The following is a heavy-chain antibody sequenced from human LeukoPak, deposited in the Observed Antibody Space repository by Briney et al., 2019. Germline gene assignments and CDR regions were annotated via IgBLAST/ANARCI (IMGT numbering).Heavy chain of an antibody. J-gene: IGHJ5*02. CDR1: GFTFSSYA. D-gene: IGHD2/OR15-2a*01. V-gene: IGHV3-23*01. Sequence: GGSLRLSCAASGFTFSSYAMSWVRQAPGKGLEWVSAISGSGDDTYYADPVKGRFTISRDNSKNTLYLQMNSLRAEDTAVFYCAKDLSTTAVSGKFDPWGQGTLVTVSS. CDR2: ISGSGDDT. CDR3: AKDLSTTAVSGKFDP.